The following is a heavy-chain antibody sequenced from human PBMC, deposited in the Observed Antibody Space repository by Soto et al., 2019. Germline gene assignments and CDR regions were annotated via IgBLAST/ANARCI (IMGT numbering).Heavy chain of an antibody. Sequence: EVQLVESGGGLVQPGGSLRLSCAASGFTFSAYWMHWVRQVPGKGLLWVSRISGDGSTTNYADSVKGRFTISRDNAKNTLYLQMNSLRVDDTAVYYCARHGYISSFDYWGQGSLVTVSS. D-gene: IGHD5-12*01. CDR2: ISGDGSTT. J-gene: IGHJ4*02. CDR1: GFTFSAYW. V-gene: IGHV3-74*01. CDR3: ARHGYISSFDY.